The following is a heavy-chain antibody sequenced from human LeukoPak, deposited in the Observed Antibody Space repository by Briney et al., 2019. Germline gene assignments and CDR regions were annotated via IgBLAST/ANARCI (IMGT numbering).Heavy chain of an antibody. V-gene: IGHV4-39*01. CDR1: GGSVSNSNYC. J-gene: IGHJ3*02. CDR2: IDYSGSP. D-gene: IGHD4-23*01. Sequence: SETLSLTCTVSGGSVSNSNYCWGWVRQPPGKQLEWIGSIDYSGSPLYNPSLKSRVTISVDTSKNQFSLKLSSVTAADTAVYYCARPLDCNYGGTAFDIWGQGTMVTVSS. CDR3: ARPLDCNYGGTAFDI.